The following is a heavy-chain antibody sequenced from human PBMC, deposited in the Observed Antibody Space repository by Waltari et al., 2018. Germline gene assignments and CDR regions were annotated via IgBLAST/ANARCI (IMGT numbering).Heavy chain of an antibody. CDR3: AREVVPAAKIVVNWFDP. J-gene: IGHJ5*02. Sequence: QVQLVQSGSEWKKPGASVKVSCKAYGYSFTNYAINWVRQAPGQGLELMGWITTNTENPTYTQACTRRFVFSLDTSVRTAYLQINDLKAEDTAIYYCAREVVPAAKIVVNWFDPWGQGTQVTVSS. CDR1: GYSFTNYA. D-gene: IGHD2-2*01. CDR2: ITTNTENP. V-gene: IGHV7-4-1*02.